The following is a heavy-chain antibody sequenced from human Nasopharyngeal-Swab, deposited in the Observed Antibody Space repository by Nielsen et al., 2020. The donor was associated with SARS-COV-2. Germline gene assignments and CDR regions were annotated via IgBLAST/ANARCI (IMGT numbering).Heavy chain of an antibody. CDR3: AKEDAYYYDSSGQFYYYYGMDV. CDR1: GFTFSSYG. D-gene: IGHD3-22*01. V-gene: IGHV3-30*18. J-gene: IGHJ6*02. CDR2: ISYDGSNK. Sequence: GESLKISCAASGFTFSSYGMHWVRQAPGKGLEWVAVISYDGSNKYYADSVKGRFTISRDNSKNTLYLQMNSLRAEDTAVYYCAKEDAYYYDSSGQFYYYYGMDVWGQGTTVTVPS.